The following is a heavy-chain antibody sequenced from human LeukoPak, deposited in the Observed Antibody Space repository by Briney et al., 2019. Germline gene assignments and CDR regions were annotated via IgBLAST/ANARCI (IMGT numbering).Heavy chain of an antibody. J-gene: IGHJ4*02. V-gene: IGHV4-59*01. D-gene: IGHD5-18*01. CDR3: ARGSGIQLWVFDY. Sequence: KPSETLSLTCTVSGGSISSYYWSWIRQPPGKGLEWIGYIYYSGSTNYNPSLKSRVTISVDTSKNQFSLKLSSVTAADTAVYYCARGSGIQLWVFDYWGRGTLVTVSS. CDR2: IYYSGST. CDR1: GGSISSYY.